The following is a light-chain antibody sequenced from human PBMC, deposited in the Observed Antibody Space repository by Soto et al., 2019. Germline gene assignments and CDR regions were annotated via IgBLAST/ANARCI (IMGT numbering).Light chain of an antibody. CDR2: EVS. CDR1: SSDVGSYNL. V-gene: IGLV2-23*02. J-gene: IGLJ1*01. CDR3: CSYAGSSTPLI. Sequence: QSVLTQPASVSGSPGKSITISCTGTSSDVGSYNLVSWYQQHPGKAPKLMIYEVSKRPSGVSNRFSGSKSGNTASLTISGLQAEDEADYYCCSYAGSSTPLIFGTGTKLTVL.